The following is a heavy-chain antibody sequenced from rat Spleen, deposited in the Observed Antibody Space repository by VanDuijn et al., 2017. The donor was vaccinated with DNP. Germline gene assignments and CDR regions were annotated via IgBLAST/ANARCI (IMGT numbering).Heavy chain of an antibody. J-gene: IGHJ4*01. D-gene: IGHD1-2*01. CDR3: ARWSSSYYYAMDA. CDR1: GFTFSNYG. CDR2: ITTGGDDT. V-gene: IGHV5S13*01. Sequence: EVQLVESGGGLVQPGRSLKLSCAASGFTFSNYGMAWVRQAPTKGLEWVAFITTGGDDTYFRDSVKGRFTISRDNAKSTQYLQMDSLRSEDTATYYCARWSSSYYYAMDAWGQGTSVTVSS.